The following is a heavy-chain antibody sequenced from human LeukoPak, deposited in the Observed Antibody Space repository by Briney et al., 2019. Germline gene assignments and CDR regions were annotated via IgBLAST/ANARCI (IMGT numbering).Heavy chain of an antibody. CDR1: GGSISSVSYY. Sequence: PSETLSLTCTVSGGSISSVSYYWGWIRQPPGKGLECIGSIYYSGSTYYNPSLKSRVTVSVDTSKNQFYLRLSSVTAADTAVYYCASLGRGGSYYYYFGMDVWGQGTTVIVSS. CDR3: ASLGRGGSYYYYFGMDV. CDR2: IYYSGST. D-gene: IGHD1-26*01. J-gene: IGHJ6*02. V-gene: IGHV4-39*01.